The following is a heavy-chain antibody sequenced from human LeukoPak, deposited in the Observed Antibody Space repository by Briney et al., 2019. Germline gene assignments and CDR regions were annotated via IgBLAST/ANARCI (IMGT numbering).Heavy chain of an antibody. Sequence: ASVKVSCKASGYTFTGYYMHWVRQAPGQGLEWMGWITPYNGNRNYAQKFQGRVTMTTDTSTSTAYMELRSLRSDDTAVYYCARDYEYGDYIFYYNMDVWGQGTTVTVSS. CDR3: ARDYEYGDYIFYYNMDV. J-gene: IGHJ6*03. V-gene: IGHV1-18*04. CDR1: GYTFTGYY. D-gene: IGHD4-17*01. CDR2: ITPYNGNR.